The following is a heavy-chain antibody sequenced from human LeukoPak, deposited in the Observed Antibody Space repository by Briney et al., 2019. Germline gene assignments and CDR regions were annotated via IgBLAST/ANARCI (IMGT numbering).Heavy chain of an antibody. J-gene: IGHJ4*02. CDR3: ARGPGYSYGLLFDY. D-gene: IGHD5-18*01. V-gene: IGHV1-69*13. CDR1: GGTFSSYA. Sequence: SVKVSCKTSGGTFSSYAISWVRQAPGQGLEWMGGIIPIFGTANYAQKFQGRVTITADESTSTAYMELSSLRSEDTAVYYCARGPGYSYGLLFDYWGQGTLVTVSS. CDR2: IIPIFGTA.